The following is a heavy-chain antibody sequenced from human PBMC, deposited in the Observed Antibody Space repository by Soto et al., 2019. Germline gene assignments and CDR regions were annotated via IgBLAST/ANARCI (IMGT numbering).Heavy chain of an antibody. CDR2: IIPIFGTA. D-gene: IGHD6-13*01. J-gene: IGHJ4*02. Sequence: SVKVSCKASGGTFSSYAISWVRQAPGQGLEWMGGIIPIFGTANYAQKFQGRVTITADESTSTAYMELSSLRSEGTAVYYCARAHALPGIAADGTEGEYWGQGTLVTVSS. CDR1: GGTFSSYA. CDR3: ARAHALPGIAADGTEGEY. V-gene: IGHV1-69*13.